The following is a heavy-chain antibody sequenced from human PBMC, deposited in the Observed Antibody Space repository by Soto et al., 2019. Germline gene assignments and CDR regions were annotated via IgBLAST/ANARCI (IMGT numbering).Heavy chain of an antibody. CDR2: INPDNGNT. D-gene: IGHD2-15*01. CDR3: ARGIATGQLDP. V-gene: IGHV1-3*01. CDR1: GYTFTRYT. Sequence: QVQLVQSGAEVKKPGASVKISCKASGYTFTRYTMNWVRQAPGQRLEWMGWINPDNGNTKSSQKFQDRVIITRDTSASTAYMDLSSLRSEGTAVYYGARGIATGQLDPWGQGTLVTVSS. J-gene: IGHJ5*02.